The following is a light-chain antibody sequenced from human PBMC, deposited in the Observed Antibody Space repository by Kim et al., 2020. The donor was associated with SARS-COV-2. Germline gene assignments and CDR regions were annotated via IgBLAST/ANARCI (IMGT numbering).Light chain of an antibody. J-gene: IGLJ1*01. CDR3: NTYTSSGTKV. CDR1: RRSVGGYKY. CDR2: DLT. V-gene: IGLV2-14*03. Sequence: QSISISCRGTRRSVGGYKYDSGYQQHPGEAPELIIRDLTERPSGASTRFSGSKSGNTASLTISGLQAEDEADYYCNTYTSSGTKVFGTETKVTVL.